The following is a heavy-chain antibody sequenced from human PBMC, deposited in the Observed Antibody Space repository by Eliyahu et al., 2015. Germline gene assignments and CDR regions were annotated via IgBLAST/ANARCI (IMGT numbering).Heavy chain of an antibody. Sequence: QVRVVESGGGVVQPGRSLXLSCEASGXXFXTFXXHWVRQAPGKGLEGVTVISFDGNDKYYADSVKGRFTVSRDNSKNTLFLQMDSLRIEDTGVYYCAKTRWIIQDAFDIWGQGTMVTVSS. CDR3: AKTRWIIQDAFDI. J-gene: IGHJ3*02. CDR1: GXXFXTFX. CDR2: ISFDGNDK. D-gene: IGHD5-12*01. V-gene: IGHV3-30*18.